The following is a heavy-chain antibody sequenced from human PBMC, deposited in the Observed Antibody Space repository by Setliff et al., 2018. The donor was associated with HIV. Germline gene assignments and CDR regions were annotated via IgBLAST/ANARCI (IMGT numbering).Heavy chain of an antibody. CDR1: GGSISSHY. CDR2: IYTDGTI. J-gene: IGHJ4*02. CDR3: ERGGQSSGYAIEY. Sequence: SETLSLTCTVSGGSISSHYWSWIRQPPGKGLEWIGHIYTDGTIKYNPSLKSRLTISLDTSKNQFSLKLNSVTAADTAVYYCERGGQSSGYAIEYWGQGTLVTVSS. D-gene: IGHD5-12*01. V-gene: IGHV4-4*09.